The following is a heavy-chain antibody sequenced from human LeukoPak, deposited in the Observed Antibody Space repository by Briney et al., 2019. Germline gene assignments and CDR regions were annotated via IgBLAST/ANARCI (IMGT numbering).Heavy chain of an antibody. J-gene: IGHJ2*01. V-gene: IGHV3-21*01. CDR1: GFTFSAYS. Sequence: GGSLRLSCAASGFTFSAYSMNWVRQAPGKGLEWVSSISSTSIYRYYGDSVKGRFTISRDNAKNSLYLQMNSLRAEDTVVFYCARAPVYYDESRGHLKISNRYLDLWGRGTLVTVSS. CDR3: ARAPVYYDESRGHLKISNRYLDL. CDR2: ISSTSIYR. D-gene: IGHD3-22*01.